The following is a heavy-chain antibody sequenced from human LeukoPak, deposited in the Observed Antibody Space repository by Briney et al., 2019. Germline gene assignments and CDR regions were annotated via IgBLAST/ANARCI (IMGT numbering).Heavy chain of an antibody. CDR1: GGSINSYY. D-gene: IGHD1-26*01. Sequence: SETLSLICTVSGGSINSYYWSWIRQPPGKGLEWIGYIYYSGNTNYNPSLKSRVTISVDTSKNQFSLKLSSVTAADTAVYYCARFKGGGIDYWGQGTLVTVSS. CDR2: IYYSGNT. J-gene: IGHJ4*02. CDR3: ARFKGGGIDY. V-gene: IGHV4-59*08.